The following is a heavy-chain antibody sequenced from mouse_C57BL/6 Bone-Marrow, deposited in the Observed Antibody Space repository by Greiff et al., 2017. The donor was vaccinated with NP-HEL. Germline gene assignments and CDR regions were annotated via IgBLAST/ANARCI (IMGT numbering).Heavy chain of an antibody. CDR1: GYAFSSYW. Sequence: QVHVKQSGAELVKPGASVKISCKASGYAFSSYWMNWVKQRPGKGLEWIGQIYPGDGDTKYNGKFKGKATLTADKSSSTAYMQLSSLTSEDSAVYFCARKEITTVWGYFDYWGQGTTLTVSS. CDR2: IYPGDGDT. CDR3: ARKEITTVWGYFDY. V-gene: IGHV1-80*01. D-gene: IGHD1-1*01. J-gene: IGHJ2*01.